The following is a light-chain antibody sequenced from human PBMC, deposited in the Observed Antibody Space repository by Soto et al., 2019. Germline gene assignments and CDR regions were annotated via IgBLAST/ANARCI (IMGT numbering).Light chain of an antibody. J-gene: IGKJ1*01. CDR3: QQYGSSGT. CDR2: GAS. Sequence: EVGLSQSPCTLSLSTGERATLSCRASQSVSNNYLAWYQQKPGHAPRLLIYGASNRSTGIPDRFSGSGSGTDFTLTISRLEPEDFAVYYCQQYGSSGTFGQGTKV. CDR1: QSVSNNY. V-gene: IGKV3-20*01.